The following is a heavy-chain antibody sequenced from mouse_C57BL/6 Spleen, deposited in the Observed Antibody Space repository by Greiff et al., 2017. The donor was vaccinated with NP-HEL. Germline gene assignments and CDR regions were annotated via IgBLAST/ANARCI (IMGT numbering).Heavy chain of an antibody. CDR1: GYSITSGYY. Sequence: EVKLQESGPGLVKPSQSLSLTCSVTGYSITSGYYWNWIRQFPGNKLEWMGYISYDGSNNYNPSLKNRISITRDTSKNQFFLKLNSVTTEDTATYYCASDYYGFDYWGQGTTLTVSS. CDR2: ISYDGSN. D-gene: IGHD1-1*01. J-gene: IGHJ2*01. V-gene: IGHV3-6*01. CDR3: ASDYYGFDY.